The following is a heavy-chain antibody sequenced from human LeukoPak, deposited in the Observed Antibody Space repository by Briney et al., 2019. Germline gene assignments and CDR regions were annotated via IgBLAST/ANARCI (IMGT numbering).Heavy chain of an antibody. J-gene: IGHJ4*02. V-gene: IGHV1-18*01. CDR2: ISAYNGNT. CDR3: ATGTHDPYDSSGYYSL. Sequence: ASVTVSCKASGYTFTSYGISWVRQAPGQGLEWMGWISAYNGNTNYAQKLQGRVTMTTDTSTSTAYMELRSLRSDDTAVYYCATGTHDPYDSSGYYSLWGQGTLVTVSS. CDR1: GYTFTSYG. D-gene: IGHD3-22*01.